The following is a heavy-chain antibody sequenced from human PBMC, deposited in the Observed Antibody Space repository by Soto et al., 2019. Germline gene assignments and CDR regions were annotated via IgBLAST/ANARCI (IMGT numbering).Heavy chain of an antibody. V-gene: IGHV5-51*01. Sequence: PXESLTISCKGSGYSFTSYWIGWVGQMPGKGLEWMGIIYPGDSDTRYSPSFQGQVTISADRSISTAYLQWSSLKASDTAMYYCARHSTDDSNHQYYYGMDVWGQGTTVTVSS. CDR3: ARHSTDDSNHQYYYGMDV. CDR1: GYSFTSYW. D-gene: IGHD4-4*01. CDR2: IYPGDSDT. J-gene: IGHJ6*02.